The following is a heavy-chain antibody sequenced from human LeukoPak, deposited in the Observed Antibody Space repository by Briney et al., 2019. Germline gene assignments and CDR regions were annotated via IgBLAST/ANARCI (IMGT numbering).Heavy chain of an antibody. D-gene: IGHD2-15*01. Sequence: ASVKVSCKASGYTFTGYYMHWVRQAPGQGLEWMGWINPNSGGTNYAQKFQGRVTMTRDTSISTAYMELSRLRSDDTAVYYCAREKVEGANWFDPWGQGTLVTVSS. J-gene: IGHJ5*02. CDR2: INPNSGGT. CDR3: AREKVEGANWFDP. V-gene: IGHV1-2*02. CDR1: GYTFTGYY.